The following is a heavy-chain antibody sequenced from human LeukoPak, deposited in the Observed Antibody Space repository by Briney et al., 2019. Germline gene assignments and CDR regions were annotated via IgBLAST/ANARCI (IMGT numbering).Heavy chain of an antibody. CDR3: ARIAMVRGVIDDY. V-gene: IGHV3-30*04. CDR1: GFTFSSYA. CDR2: ISYDGSNK. Sequence: GGSLRLSCAAFGFTFSSYAMHWVRQAPGKGLEWVAVISYDGSNKYYADSVKGRFTISRDNSKNTLYLQMNSLRAEDTAVYYCARIAMVRGVIDDYWGQGTLVTVSS. D-gene: IGHD3-10*01. J-gene: IGHJ4*02.